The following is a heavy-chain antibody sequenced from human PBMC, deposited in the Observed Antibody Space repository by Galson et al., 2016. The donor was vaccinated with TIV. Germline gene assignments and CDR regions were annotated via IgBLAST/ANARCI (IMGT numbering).Heavy chain of an antibody. D-gene: IGHD7-27*01. CDR1: GYIFINYY. J-gene: IGHJ4*02. Sequence: SVKVSCKASGYIFINYYIHWVRQAPGQGLEWLGWFNPDSGATQYAQKFQGRVTMTRDTSISTAYMELRRLISDDTAVYYCAGVNWVRAFDYWGQGTQVTVSS. CDR2: FNPDSGAT. V-gene: IGHV1-2*02. CDR3: AGVNWVRAFDY.